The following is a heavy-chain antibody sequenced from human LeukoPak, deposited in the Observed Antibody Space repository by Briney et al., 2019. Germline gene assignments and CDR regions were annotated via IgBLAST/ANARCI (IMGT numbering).Heavy chain of an antibody. CDR1: GYTFTNYY. Sequence: ASVTVSCKTSGYTFTNYYMHWVRQAPGQGLEWMGWINPSSGGTNYAQRFQGRVTMTRDTSISTTYMELSGLRSDDTAVYYCARGQYYYDDAYPLHYWGQGTLVTVSS. CDR2: INPSSGGT. J-gene: IGHJ4*02. V-gene: IGHV1-2*02. D-gene: IGHD3-22*01. CDR3: ARGQYYYDDAYPLHY.